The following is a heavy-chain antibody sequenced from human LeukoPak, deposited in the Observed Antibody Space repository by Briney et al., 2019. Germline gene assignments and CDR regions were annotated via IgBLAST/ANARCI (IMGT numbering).Heavy chain of an antibody. V-gene: IGHV4-59*01. Sequence: PSETLSLTCTVSGGSISSYSWSWIRQPPGKGLEWIGYIYYSGSTNYNPSLKSRVTISVDTSKNQFSLKLSSVTAADTAVYYCARARGYYDSSGYYDYWGQGTLVTVSS. J-gene: IGHJ4*02. CDR1: GGSISSYS. CDR3: ARARGYYDSSGYYDY. CDR2: IYYSGST. D-gene: IGHD3-22*01.